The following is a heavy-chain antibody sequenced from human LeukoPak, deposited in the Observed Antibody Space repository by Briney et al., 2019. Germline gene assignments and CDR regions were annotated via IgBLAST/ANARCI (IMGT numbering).Heavy chain of an antibody. CDR1: GYTFTGYY. Sequence: ASVKVSCKASGYTFTGYYMHGVRQAPGQGLEWMGWSNPNSGGTNYAQKFQGRVTMTRETSINTAYFELSRLRSEDTAVYYCARVRLRLGELSLGYWGQGTLVTVSS. CDR3: ARVRLRLGELSLGY. CDR2: SNPNSGGT. V-gene: IGHV1-2*02. J-gene: IGHJ4*02. D-gene: IGHD3-16*02.